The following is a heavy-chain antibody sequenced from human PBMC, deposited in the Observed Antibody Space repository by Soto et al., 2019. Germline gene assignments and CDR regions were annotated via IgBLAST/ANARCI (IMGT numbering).Heavy chain of an antibody. D-gene: IGHD2-2*01. CDR2: MNPNSGNT. CDR3: ARVRYCSSTSCRGGAWMGWLRGRHGAFDI. J-gene: IGHJ3*02. CDR1: GSTFTSYD. Sequence: ASVKVSCKASGSTFTSYDINWVRQATGQGLEWMGWMNPNSGNTGYAQKFQGRVTMTRNTSISTAYMELSSPRSDDTAVYYCARVRYCSSTSCRGGAWMGWLRGRHGAFDIWGQGTMVTVSS. V-gene: IGHV1-8*01.